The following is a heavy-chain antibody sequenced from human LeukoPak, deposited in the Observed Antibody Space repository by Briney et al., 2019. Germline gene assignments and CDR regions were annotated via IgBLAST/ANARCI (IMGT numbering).Heavy chain of an antibody. CDR2: IISNFGIA. Sequence: SSVKVSFKASGGTFSSYAINWVRQPPGQGLEWMGSIISNFGIANYAQKFQGRDTLTADRSTSTAYTEVCSLSSEDTAVYYCERDFQRLRLGELLGYGMDVWGQGTTVTVSS. CDR3: ERDFQRLRLGELLGYGMDV. CDR1: GGTFSSYA. D-gene: IGHD3-16*01. V-gene: IGHV1-69*04. J-gene: IGHJ6*02.